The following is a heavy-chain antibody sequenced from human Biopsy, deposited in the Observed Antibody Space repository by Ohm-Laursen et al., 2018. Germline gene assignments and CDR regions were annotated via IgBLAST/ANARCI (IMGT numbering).Heavy chain of an antibody. CDR1: GFTFSGYG. CDR3: ARDRYYGSENYFSHYNMDV. CDR2: IWYDGTDK. D-gene: IGHD3-10*01. J-gene: IGHJ6*03. V-gene: IGHV3-33*01. Sequence: SLRLSCSASGFTFSGYGMHWVRQAPGKGLEWVAVIWYDGTDKFYADSVKGRFTISRDNSKNILYLHMNSLRAADTAVYYCARDRYYGSENYFSHYNMDVWGQGTTVTVSS.